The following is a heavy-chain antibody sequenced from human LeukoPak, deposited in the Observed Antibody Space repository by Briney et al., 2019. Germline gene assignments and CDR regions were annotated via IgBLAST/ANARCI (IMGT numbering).Heavy chain of an antibody. Sequence: SETLSLTCTVSGGSISSYYWSWIRQPPGKGLEWIGYIYYSGSTNYNPSLKSRVTISVDTSKNQFSLKLSSVTAADTAVYYCAREVPAAIRNYYYYYMDVWGKGTTVTVSS. J-gene: IGHJ6*03. CDR3: AREVPAAIRNYYYYYMDV. V-gene: IGHV4-59*12. D-gene: IGHD2-2*02. CDR1: GGSISSYY. CDR2: IYYSGST.